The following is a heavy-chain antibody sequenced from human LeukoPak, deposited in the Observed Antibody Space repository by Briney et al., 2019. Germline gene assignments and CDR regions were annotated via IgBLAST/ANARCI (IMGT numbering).Heavy chain of an antibody. J-gene: IGHJ3*02. CDR1: GYTFGNYG. CDR3: ARDGYNHDAFDI. V-gene: IGHV1-18*01. Sequence: ASVKVSCKAAGYTFGNYGIKWVRQAPGQGLEWVGWISGFNGNTNYAQKLQGRVTMTTDTSTSTAYMELRSLRSDDTAVYYCARDGYNHDAFDIWGQGTMVTVSS. CDR2: ISGFNGNT. D-gene: IGHD5-24*01.